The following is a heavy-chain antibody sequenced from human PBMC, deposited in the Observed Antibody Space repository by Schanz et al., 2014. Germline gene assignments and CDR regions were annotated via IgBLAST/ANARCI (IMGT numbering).Heavy chain of an antibody. J-gene: IGHJ4*02. D-gene: IGHD2-21*01. CDR1: RSTFISYA. CDR3: ARDRLECGAECYSVEVFEL. Sequence: QVQLVQSGDEVKKPGSSVKVSCKASRSTFISYAISWERQAPGQGLEWMGRIIPILGIATYAQKFQGRLTIAADKSTSTAFMELSSLRSEDTAMYYCARDRLECGAECYSVEVFELWGQGTLVIVSS. CDR2: IIPILGIA. V-gene: IGHV1-69*04.